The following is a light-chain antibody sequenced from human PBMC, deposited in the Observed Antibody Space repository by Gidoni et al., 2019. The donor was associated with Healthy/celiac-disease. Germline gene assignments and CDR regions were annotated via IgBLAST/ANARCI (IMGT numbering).Light chain of an antibody. V-gene: IGKV3-20*01. CDR1: QSVSSSY. CDR3: QQYGSSPRIT. CDR2: GAS. J-gene: IGKJ4*01. Sequence: ESVLTQSPGTLSLSRGERATLSCRASQSVSSSYLAWYQQKPGQAPRLLIYGASSRATGIPDMFSGSGSGTDFTLTISRLEPEDFAVYYCQQYGSSPRITFGGGTKVEIK.